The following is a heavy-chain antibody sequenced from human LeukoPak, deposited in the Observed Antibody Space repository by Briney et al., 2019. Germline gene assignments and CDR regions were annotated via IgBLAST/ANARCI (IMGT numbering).Heavy chain of an antibody. CDR3: ARDDGGNSSAFDI. CDR1: DGSINSYY. D-gene: IGHD4-23*01. V-gene: IGHV4-59*01. CDR2: IYYNGNT. J-gene: IGHJ3*02. Sequence: SETLSLTCSVSDGSINSYYWNWIRRPPGKGLEWIGYIYYNGNTNYSPSLKSRVTISVDTSKNQFSLKLSSVTAADTAVYYCARDDGGNSSAFDIWGQGTMVTVSS.